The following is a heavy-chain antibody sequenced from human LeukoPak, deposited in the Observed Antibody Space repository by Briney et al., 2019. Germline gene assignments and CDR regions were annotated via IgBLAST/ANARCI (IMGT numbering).Heavy chain of an antibody. Sequence: GGSLRLSCAASGFTFSSYSMNWVRQAPGKGLEWVSSISSSSSYIYYADSVKGRFTISRDNAKNSLYLQMNSLRAEDTAVCYCARPVTREDWYFDLWGRGTLVTVSS. CDR1: GFTFSSYS. V-gene: IGHV3-21*01. CDR3: ARPVTREDWYFDL. J-gene: IGHJ2*01. D-gene: IGHD4-17*01. CDR2: ISSSSSYI.